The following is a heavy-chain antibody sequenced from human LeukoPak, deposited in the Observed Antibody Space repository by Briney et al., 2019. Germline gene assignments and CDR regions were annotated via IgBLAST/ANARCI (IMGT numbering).Heavy chain of an antibody. CDR2: IKQDGSEK. J-gene: IGHJ4*02. Sequence: GGSLRLSCAASGYTFSSYAMSWVRQAPGKGLEWVANIKQDGSEKYYVDSVKGRFTISRDNAKNSLYLQMNSLRAEDTAVYYCAKDGGIAAAGPAWGQGTLVTVSS. V-gene: IGHV3-7*01. CDR1: GYTFSSYA. CDR3: AKDGGIAAAGPA. D-gene: IGHD6-13*01.